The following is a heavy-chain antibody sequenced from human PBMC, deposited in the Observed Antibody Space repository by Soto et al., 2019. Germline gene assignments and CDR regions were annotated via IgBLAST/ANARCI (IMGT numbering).Heavy chain of an antibody. CDR3: ARDLWGYCGTDCYPLDV. CDR1: GGTISRYY. CDR2: MYNTGST. J-gene: IGHJ6*02. D-gene: IGHD2-21*02. Sequence: QVQLQESGPGLVKPSETLSLTCTVSGGTISRYYWSWIRQPPGKGLEWIGYMYNTGSTVYNPSFTSRVNKPVDTSKNQCSLNLNSVTDADTAVYYCARDLWGYCGTDCYPLDVWGQGTTVTVSS. V-gene: IGHV4-59*01.